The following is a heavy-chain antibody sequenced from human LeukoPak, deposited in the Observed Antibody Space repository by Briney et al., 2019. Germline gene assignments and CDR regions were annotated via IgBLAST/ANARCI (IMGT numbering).Heavy chain of an antibody. CDR3: ARAIGTSQFYFYYGMDA. J-gene: IGHJ6*02. D-gene: IGHD2-2*01. Sequence: GESLKISCKGSGYIFTSYWIGWVRQMPGKGLEWMGIIYAGDSDTRYSPSFQGQVTISVDKSISTAYLQWSSLQASDTAMYYCARAIGTSQFYFYYGMDAWGQGTTVTVSS. CDR1: GYIFTSYW. V-gene: IGHV5-51*01. CDR2: IYAGDSDT.